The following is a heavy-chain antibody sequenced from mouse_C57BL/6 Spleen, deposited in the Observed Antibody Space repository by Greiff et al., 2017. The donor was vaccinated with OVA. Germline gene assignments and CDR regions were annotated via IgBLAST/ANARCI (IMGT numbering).Heavy chain of an antibody. J-gene: IGHJ3*01. V-gene: IGHV1-82*01. CDR3: ASYDGYYGFAY. CDR1: GYAFSSSW. Sequence: VEPGASVKISCKASGYAFSSSWMNWVKQRPGKGLEWIGRIYPGDGDTNYNGKFKGKATLTADKSSSTAYMQLSSLTSEDSAVYFCASYDGYYGFAYWGQGTLVTVSA. D-gene: IGHD2-3*01. CDR2: IYPGDGDT.